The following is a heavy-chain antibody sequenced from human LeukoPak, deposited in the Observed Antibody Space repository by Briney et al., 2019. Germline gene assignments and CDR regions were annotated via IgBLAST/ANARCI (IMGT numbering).Heavy chain of an antibody. CDR2: ISSSSSYI. J-gene: IGHJ6*02. Sequence: PGGSLRLSCAASGFTFSSYSMNWVRQAPGKGLEWVSYISSSSSYIYYADSVKGRFTISRDNAKNSLYLQMNSLRADDTAVYYCARDQRGSYHYTSPYYYYGMDVWGQGTTVTVSS. V-gene: IGHV3-21*05. CDR1: GFTFSSYS. CDR3: ARDQRGSYHYTSPYYYYGMDV. D-gene: IGHD3-16*02.